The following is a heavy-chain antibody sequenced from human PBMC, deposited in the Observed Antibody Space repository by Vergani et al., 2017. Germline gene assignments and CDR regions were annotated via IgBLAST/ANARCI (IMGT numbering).Heavy chain of an antibody. CDR3: AGDTHSWQRADR. Sequence: QVQLVASGGGLVRPGGSLRLSCAASGFIFSDYYMTWIRQTPGKGLEWIGSLSTTGGATHASHNPSLKSRVSISVDTSKSQFSLRLTSVTAADSAIYYCAGDTHSWQRADRWGQGLLVSVSS. V-gene: IGHV4-4*09. CDR2: LSTTGGA. CDR1: GFIFSDYY. D-gene: IGHD6-13*01. J-gene: IGHJ5*02.